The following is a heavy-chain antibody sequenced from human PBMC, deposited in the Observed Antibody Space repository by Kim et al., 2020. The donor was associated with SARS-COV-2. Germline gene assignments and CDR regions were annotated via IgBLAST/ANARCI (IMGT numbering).Heavy chain of an antibody. V-gene: IGHV4-39*01. J-gene: IGHJ4*02. D-gene: IGHD3-10*01. Sequence: SLKRRVTVSVDTSKNQFSLKLSSVSAADTAVYYCARHGAIMVRGVIYFDYWGQGTLVTVSS. CDR3: ARHGAIMVRGVIYFDY.